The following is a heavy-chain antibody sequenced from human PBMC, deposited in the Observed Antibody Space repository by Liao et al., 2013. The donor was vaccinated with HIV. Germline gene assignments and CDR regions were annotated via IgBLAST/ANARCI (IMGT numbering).Heavy chain of an antibody. V-gene: IGHV4-61*02. D-gene: IGHD3-10*01. CDR2: IYSSGNT. Sequence: QVQLQESGPGLVKPSQTLSLTCTVSGGSISGGNYYWSWIRQPAGKGLEWLGRIYSSGNTDYNPSLKSRLTISLDTANNQFSLELKSVTAADTAVYYCARLRRSGKHNWGQGILVTVSS. CDR1: GGSISGGNYY. J-gene: IGHJ4*02. CDR3: ARLRRSGKHN.